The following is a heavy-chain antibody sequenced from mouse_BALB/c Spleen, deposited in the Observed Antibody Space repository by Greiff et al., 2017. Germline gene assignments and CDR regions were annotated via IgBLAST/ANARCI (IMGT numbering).Heavy chain of an antibody. CDR3: ARHGYGSSFDY. Sequence: EVKVVESGGGLVKPGGSLKLSCAASGFTFSSYTMSWVRQTPEKRLEWVAYISNGGGSTYYPDTVKGRFTISRDNAKNTLYLQMSSLKSEDTAMYYCARHGYGSSFDYWGQGTTLTVSS. D-gene: IGHD1-1*01. CDR2: ISNGGGST. J-gene: IGHJ2*01. CDR1: GFTFSSYT. V-gene: IGHV5-12-2*01.